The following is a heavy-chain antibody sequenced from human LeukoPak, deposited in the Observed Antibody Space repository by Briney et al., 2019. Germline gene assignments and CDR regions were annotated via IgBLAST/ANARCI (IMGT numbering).Heavy chain of an antibody. Sequence: ASVKVSCKASRYTFTGYYMHWVRQAPGQGLEWIGWINPNSGGTNYAQKFQGWVTMTRDTSISTAYMELSRLRSDDTAVYYCARGSQTQGYYDSSGFSGYFQHWGQGTLVTVSS. J-gene: IGHJ1*01. D-gene: IGHD3-22*01. V-gene: IGHV1-2*04. CDR2: INPNSGGT. CDR1: RYTFTGYY. CDR3: ARGSQTQGYYDSSGFSGYFQH.